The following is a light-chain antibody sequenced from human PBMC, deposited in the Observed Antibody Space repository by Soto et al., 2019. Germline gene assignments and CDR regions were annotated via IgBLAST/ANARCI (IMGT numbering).Light chain of an antibody. J-gene: IGKJ1*01. CDR2: LGS. Sequence: EIVMTQSPLSLPVTPGDPASISCRSSQSLLHSNGYNYLDWYLQKPGQSPQLLIYLGSNRASGVPDRFSGSGSGTDFTLTITRLEPEDFAVYYCQQYGSSPPWTFGQGTKVDIK. CDR1: QSLLHSNGYNY. CDR3: QQYGSSPPWT. V-gene: IGKV2-28*01.